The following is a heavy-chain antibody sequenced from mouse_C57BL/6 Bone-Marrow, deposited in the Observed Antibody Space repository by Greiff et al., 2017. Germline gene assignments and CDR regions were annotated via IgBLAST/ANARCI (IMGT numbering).Heavy chain of an antibody. Sequence: EVKLVESGGGLVQPGGSLKLSCAASGFTFSDYYMYWVRQTPEKRLEWVAYISNGGGSTSYPDTVKGRFTISSDNAKNTLYLRMGRLKTEDTAMYYCAIHGDYGKRYFDVWGTGTTVTVSS. CDR1: GFTFSDYY. D-gene: IGHD2-1*01. CDR3: AIHGDYGKRYFDV. J-gene: IGHJ1*03. CDR2: ISNGGGST. V-gene: IGHV5-12*01.